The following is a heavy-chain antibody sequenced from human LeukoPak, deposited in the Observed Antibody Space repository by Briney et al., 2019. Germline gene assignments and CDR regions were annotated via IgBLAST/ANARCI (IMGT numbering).Heavy chain of an antibody. CDR3: ARGLTIIMIFEDGMDV. V-gene: IGHV1-8*02. CDR1: GYTFTGYY. CDR2: MNPNSGNT. Sequence: ASVKVSCKASGYTFTGYYMHWVRQAPGQGLEWMGWMNPNSGNTGYAQKFQGRVTMTRNTSISTAYMELSSLRSEDTAVYYCARGLTIIMIFEDGMDVWGQGTTVTVSS. J-gene: IGHJ6*02. D-gene: IGHD3/OR15-3a*01.